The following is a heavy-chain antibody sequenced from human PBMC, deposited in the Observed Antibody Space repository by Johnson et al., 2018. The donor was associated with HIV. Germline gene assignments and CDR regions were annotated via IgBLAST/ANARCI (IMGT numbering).Heavy chain of an antibody. CDR2: IRYDGSNE. D-gene: IGHD1-26*01. CDR1: GFTFSSYG. CDR3: ARGRASWELYDAFEI. Sequence: QVQLVESGGGVVQPGGSLRLSCATSGFTFSSYGMHWVRQAPGKGLEWVAVIRYDGSNEYYADSVKGRFTISRDNSKNTLYLQMSSRRAGDTAVYYCARGRASWELYDAFEIWGQGTMVIVSS. V-gene: IGHV3-30*02. J-gene: IGHJ3*02.